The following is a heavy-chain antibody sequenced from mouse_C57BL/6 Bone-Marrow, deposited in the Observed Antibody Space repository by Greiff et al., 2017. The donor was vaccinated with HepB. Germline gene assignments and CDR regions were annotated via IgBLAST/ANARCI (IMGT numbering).Heavy chain of an antibody. CDR3: ARHGGDYYGSSSLYYAMDY. J-gene: IGHJ4*01. CDR2: INSDGGST. V-gene: IGHV5-2*01. CDR1: EYEFPSHD. Sequence: EVHLVESGGGLVQPGESLKLSCESNEYEFPSHDMSWVRKTPEKRLELVAAINSDGGSTYYPDTMERRFIISRDNTKKTLYLQMSRLRSEDTALYYCARHGGDYYGSSSLYYAMDYWGQGTSVTVSS. D-gene: IGHD1-1*01.